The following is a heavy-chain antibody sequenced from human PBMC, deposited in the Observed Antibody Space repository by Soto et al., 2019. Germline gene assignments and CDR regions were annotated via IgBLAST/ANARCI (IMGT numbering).Heavy chain of an antibody. CDR2: ITGSGGDT. D-gene: IGHD6-25*01. Sequence: GGSLRLSCAASGFTFSNYAMSWVRQAPGEGLEWISAITGSGGDTYHADSLKGRFTISRDNSKNTLFLQMFRLRADDTAVYFCAKGSASGSPYYFDFWGQGALVTVSS. J-gene: IGHJ4*02. CDR3: AKGSASGSPYYFDF. CDR1: GFTFSNYA. V-gene: IGHV3-23*01.